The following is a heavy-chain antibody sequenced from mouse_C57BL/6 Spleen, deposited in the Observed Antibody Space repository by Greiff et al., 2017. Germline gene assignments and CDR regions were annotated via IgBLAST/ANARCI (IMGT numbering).Heavy chain of an antibody. D-gene: IGHD2-2*01. Sequence: QVQLQQSGAELVKPGASVKMSCKASGYTFTSYWITWVKQRPGQGLEWIGDIYPGSGSTNYNEKFKSKATLTVDTSSSTAYMQLSSLTSEDSAVYYCAREDGYDGGFYFDYWGQGTTLTVSS. J-gene: IGHJ2*01. CDR3: AREDGYDGGFYFDY. CDR2: IYPGSGST. CDR1: GYTFTSYW. V-gene: IGHV1-55*01.